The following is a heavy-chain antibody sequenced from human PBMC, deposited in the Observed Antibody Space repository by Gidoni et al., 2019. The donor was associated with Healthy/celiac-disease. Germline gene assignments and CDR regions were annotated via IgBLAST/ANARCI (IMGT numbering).Heavy chain of an antibody. CDR2: ISWNSGSI. CDR3: AKGGVAARPFYFDY. J-gene: IGHJ4*02. CDR1: GFTFDDYA. V-gene: IGHV3-9*01. Sequence: EVQLVESGGGLVQPGRSLRLSCAASGFTFDDYAMHWVRQAPGKGLEWVSGISWNSGSIGYADSVKGRFTISRDNAKNSLYLQMNSLRAEDTALYYCAKGGVAARPFYFDYWGQGTLVTVSS. D-gene: IGHD6-6*01.